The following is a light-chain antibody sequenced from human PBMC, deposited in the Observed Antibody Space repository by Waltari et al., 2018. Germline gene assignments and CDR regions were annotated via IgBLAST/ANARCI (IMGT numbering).Light chain of an antibody. V-gene: IGKV1-27*01. CDR2: AAS. CDR3: QKYNSAPRT. Sequence: DIQMNQSPFSLSASVGARVNNTCRPCQGISKYLAWNQQIPGKVPKLLIYAASTLQSGVPSRFSVSGSGTDFTLTISSLQPEDVSTYYCQKYNSAPRTFGQGTKVEIK. J-gene: IGKJ1*01. CDR1: QGISKY.